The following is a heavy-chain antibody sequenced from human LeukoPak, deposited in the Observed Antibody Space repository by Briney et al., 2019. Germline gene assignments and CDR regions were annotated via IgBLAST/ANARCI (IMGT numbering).Heavy chain of an antibody. Sequence: AGGSLRLSCAASGFTFSSYGMHWARQAPGKGLEWVAVIWYDGSNKYYADSVKGRFTISRDNSKNTLYLQMNSLRAEDTAVYYCARFVRGVKGLDYWGQGTLVTVSS. CDR3: ARFVRGVKGLDY. J-gene: IGHJ4*02. V-gene: IGHV3-33*01. CDR2: IWYDGSNK. CDR1: GFTFSSYG. D-gene: IGHD3-10*02.